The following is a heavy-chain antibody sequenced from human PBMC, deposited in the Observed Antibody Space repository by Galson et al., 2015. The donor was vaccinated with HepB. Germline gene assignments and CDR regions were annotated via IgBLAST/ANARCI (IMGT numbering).Heavy chain of an antibody. Sequence: SLRLSCAASGFTFRNYGMDWVRQAPGKGLEWVAVISHDGSHKYYADSVKGRSIISRDNSKNTVSLEMKSLRADDMAVYYCAKEMPWSRYCGSTSCPLDYWGQGTLVTVSS. CDR3: AKEMPWSRYCGSTSCPLDY. V-gene: IGHV3-30*18. D-gene: IGHD2-2*01. CDR1: GFTFRNYG. CDR2: ISHDGSHK. J-gene: IGHJ4*02.